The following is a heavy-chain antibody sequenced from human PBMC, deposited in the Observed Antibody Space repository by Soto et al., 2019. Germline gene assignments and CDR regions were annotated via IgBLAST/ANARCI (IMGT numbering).Heavy chain of an antibody. Sequence: AASVKVSCKASGYTFTSYGVSWVRQAPGQGLEWMGWIGVYNGNTKYAQKLQGRVTMTTDTSTSTAYMELRGLRSDDTAVYYCARSGRPGYYYYIMDVWGQGTTVTVSS. J-gene: IGHJ6*02. CDR2: IGVYNGNT. CDR1: GYTFTSYG. V-gene: IGHV1-18*01. D-gene: IGHD3-10*01. CDR3: ARSGRPGYYYYIMDV.